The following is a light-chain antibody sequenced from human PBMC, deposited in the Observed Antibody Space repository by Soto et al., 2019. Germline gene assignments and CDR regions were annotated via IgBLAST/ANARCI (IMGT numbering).Light chain of an antibody. Sequence: DIQLTQSPSFLSASVGDRFTITCRASQGISSYLAWYQQKPGKAPKLLIYAASTLQSGVPSRFSGSGSGTEFTLTISSLQPEDFATYYCQQLNSYPPTFGGGTKVDIK. CDR2: AAS. CDR1: QGISSY. V-gene: IGKV1-9*01. J-gene: IGKJ4*01. CDR3: QQLNSYPPT.